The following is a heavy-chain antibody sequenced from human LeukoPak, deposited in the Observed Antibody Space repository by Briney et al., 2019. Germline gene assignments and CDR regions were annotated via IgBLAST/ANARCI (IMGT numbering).Heavy chain of an antibody. CDR3: AKGVSR. CDR1: GESFSDYY. V-gene: IGHV4-34*01. Sequence: PSETLSLTCAVYGESFSDYYWTWFRQPPGKGLEWIGEINESGNTNYNPSFKSRVTILVDTSKTQFSLKLNSVTAADTATYYCAKGVSRWGQGTLVTVSS. J-gene: IGHJ4*02. CDR2: INESGNT. D-gene: IGHD2-8*01.